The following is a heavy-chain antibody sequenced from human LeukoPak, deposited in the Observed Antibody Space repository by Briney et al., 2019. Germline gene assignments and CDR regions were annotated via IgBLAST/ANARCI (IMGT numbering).Heavy chain of an antibody. J-gene: IGHJ4*02. CDR3: ARSYSGSYWFDY. V-gene: IGHV1-8*03. CDR2: MNPNSGNT. CDR1: GYTFTSYD. Sequence: GASVKVSCKASGYTFTSYDINWVRQATGQGLEWMGWMNPNSGNTGYAQKSQGRVTITRNTSISTAYTELSSLRSEDTAVYYCARSYSGSYWFDYWGQGTLVTVSS. D-gene: IGHD1-26*01.